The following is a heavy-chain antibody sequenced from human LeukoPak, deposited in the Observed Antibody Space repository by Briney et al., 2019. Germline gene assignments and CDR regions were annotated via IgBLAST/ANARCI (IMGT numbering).Heavy chain of an antibody. Sequence: GGSLRLSCAASGFTFSSYGMHWVRQAPGKGLEWVAFIRYDGSNKYYADSVKGRFTISRDNSKNTLYLQMNSLRAEDTAVYYCAKRYDRAPHDAFDIRGQGTMVTVSS. J-gene: IGHJ3*02. CDR1: GFTFSSYG. D-gene: IGHD3-22*01. CDR2: IRYDGSNK. CDR3: AKRYDRAPHDAFDI. V-gene: IGHV3-30*02.